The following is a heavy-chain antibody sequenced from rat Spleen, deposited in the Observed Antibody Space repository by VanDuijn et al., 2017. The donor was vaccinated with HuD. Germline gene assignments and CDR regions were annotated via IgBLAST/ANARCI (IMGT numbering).Heavy chain of an antibody. CDR3: ARYNSGYVGVMDA. CDR2: ISYSGST. D-gene: IGHD4-3*01. CDR1: GYPITSNY. Sequence: EVQLQESGPGLVKPSQSLSLTCSVTGYPITSNYWGWIRKFPGNKMEWIGHISYSGSTSYNPSLKSRISITRDTSKNQFFLQLNSVTTEDTATYYCARYNSGYVGVMDAWGQGASVTVSS. V-gene: IGHV3-1*01. J-gene: IGHJ4*01.